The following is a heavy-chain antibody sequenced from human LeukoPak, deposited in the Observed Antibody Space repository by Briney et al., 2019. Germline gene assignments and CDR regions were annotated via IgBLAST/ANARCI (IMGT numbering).Heavy chain of an antibody. CDR1: GGSISSYY. V-gene: IGHV4-4*07. CDR3: ARSMVRGVIRWAYFMDV. Sequence: KTSETLSLTCTVSGGSISSYYWSWIRQPAGKGLEWIGRIYTSGSTNYNPSLKSRVTISVDKSKNQFSLKLSSVTAADTAVYYCARSMVRGVIRWAYFMDVWLKGTTVTVSS. J-gene: IGHJ6*03. D-gene: IGHD3-10*01. CDR2: IYTSGST.